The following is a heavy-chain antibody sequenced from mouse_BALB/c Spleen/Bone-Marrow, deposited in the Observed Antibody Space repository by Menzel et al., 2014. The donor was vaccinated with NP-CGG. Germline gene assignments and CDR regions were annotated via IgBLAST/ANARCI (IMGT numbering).Heavy chain of an antibody. Sequence: EVQVVESGGGLVQPGGSRKLSCAASGFTFSSFGVHWVRQAPEKGLEWVAYISSGSSTIFYADTLKGRFTVSRDNPKNALFLQMTSLRSEDTAMYYCTRGGNWDDFDYWGQGTTLTVSS. J-gene: IGHJ2*01. CDR1: GFTFSSFG. CDR3: TRGGNWDDFDY. D-gene: IGHD4-1*01. CDR2: ISSGSSTI. V-gene: IGHV5-17*02.